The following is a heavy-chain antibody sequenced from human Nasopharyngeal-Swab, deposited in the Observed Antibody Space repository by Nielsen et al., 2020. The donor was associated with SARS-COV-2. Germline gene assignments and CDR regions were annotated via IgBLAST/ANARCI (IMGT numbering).Heavy chain of an antibody. CDR3: AKDGSVVAATGNYGMDV. CDR2: ISWNSGSI. V-gene: IGHV3-9*01. D-gene: IGHD2-15*01. J-gene: IGHJ6*02. Sequence: GGSLRLSCAAFGFTFADYAMHWVRQAPGKGLEWVSGISWNSGSIGYADSVKGRFTISRDNAKNSLYLQMNSLRAEDTALYYCAKDGSVVAATGNYGMDVWGQGTTVTVSS. CDR1: GFTFADYA.